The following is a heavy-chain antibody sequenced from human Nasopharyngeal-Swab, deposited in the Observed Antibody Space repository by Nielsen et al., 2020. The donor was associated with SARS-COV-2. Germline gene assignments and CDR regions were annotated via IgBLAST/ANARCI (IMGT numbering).Heavy chain of an antibody. Sequence: VRQMPGKGLEWMGIIYPGDSDTRYSPSFQGQVTISADKSISTAYLQWSSLKASDTAMYYSARPGRYFDWFYFDYWGQGTLVTVSS. D-gene: IGHD3-9*01. CDR2: IYPGDSDT. V-gene: IGHV5-51*01. CDR3: ARPGRYFDWFYFDY. J-gene: IGHJ4*02.